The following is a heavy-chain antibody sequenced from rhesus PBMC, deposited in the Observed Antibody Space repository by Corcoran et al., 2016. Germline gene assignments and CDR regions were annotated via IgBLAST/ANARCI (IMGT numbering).Heavy chain of an antibody. CDR3: ARDLEYRIDY. J-gene: IGHJ4*01. D-gene: IGHD4-23*01. CDR1: GYTFTDYS. Sequence: QVQLVQSGAEVKKPGSSVKVSCKASGYTFTDYSIPWVRQAPGQGLEWRGEINPKTGGTNYAQKFQGRVTMTRDTSTSTAYMELSSLRSGDTAVYYCARDLEYRIDYWGQGVLVTVSS. CDR2: INPKTGGT. V-gene: IGHV1-138*01.